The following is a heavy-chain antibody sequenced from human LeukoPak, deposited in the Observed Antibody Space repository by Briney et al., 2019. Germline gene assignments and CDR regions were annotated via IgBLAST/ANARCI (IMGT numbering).Heavy chain of an antibody. Sequence: GGSLRLSCVASGFNFNDYAMHWVRQAPGKGLEWVSGISWNSGTKDYADSVKGRFIISRGYAQRSLFLQMNSLATEDTAFYYCAKAAADWYFDVWGRGTLVTVSS. V-gene: IGHV3-9*01. J-gene: IGHJ2*01. CDR3: AKAAADWYFDV. D-gene: IGHD6-25*01. CDR1: GFNFNDYA. CDR2: ISWNSGTK.